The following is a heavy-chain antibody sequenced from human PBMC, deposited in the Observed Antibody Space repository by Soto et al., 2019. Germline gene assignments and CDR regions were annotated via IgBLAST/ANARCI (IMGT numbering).Heavy chain of an antibody. J-gene: IGHJ6*02. CDR2: ISGSGGST. Sequence: GGSLRLSCAAPGFTFSSYAMSWVRQAPGKGLEWVSAISGSGGSTYYADSVKGRFTISRDNSKNTLYLQMNSLRAEDTAVYYCAKDAHTYYDFWSGYNKYYYYYYGMDVWGQGTKVTVSS. D-gene: IGHD3-3*01. CDR3: AKDAHTYYDFWSGYNKYYYYYYGMDV. CDR1: GFTFSSYA. V-gene: IGHV3-23*01.